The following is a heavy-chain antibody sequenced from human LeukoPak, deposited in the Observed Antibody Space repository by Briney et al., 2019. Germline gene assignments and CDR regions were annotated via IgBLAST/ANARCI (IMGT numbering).Heavy chain of an antibody. D-gene: IGHD1-26*01. Sequence: PSETLSLTCTVSGGSINSYYWGWVRQPAGKGLEGSGRIYTTGSTNYNPSLKSRVTISVDTSKKQCSWKRRSVTAPDTAMYYCARAGYTISYYSLDYWGQGTLVTVSS. CDR1: GGSINSYY. CDR2: IYTTGST. CDR3: ARAGYTISYYSLDY. V-gene: IGHV4-4*07. J-gene: IGHJ4*02.